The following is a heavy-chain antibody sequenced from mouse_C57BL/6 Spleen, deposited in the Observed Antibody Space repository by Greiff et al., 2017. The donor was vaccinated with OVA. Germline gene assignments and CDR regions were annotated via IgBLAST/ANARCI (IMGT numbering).Heavy chain of an antibody. CDR2: SRNKANDYTT. CDR3: ARDASAMDY. V-gene: IGHV7-1*01. Sequence: EVQLQQSGGGLVQSGRSLRLSCATSGFTFSDFYMEWVRQAPGKGLEWIAASRNKANDYTTEYSASVKGRFIVSRDTSQSILYLQMNALRAEDTAIYYCARDASAMDYWGQGTSVTVSS. CDR1: GFTFSDFY. J-gene: IGHJ4*01.